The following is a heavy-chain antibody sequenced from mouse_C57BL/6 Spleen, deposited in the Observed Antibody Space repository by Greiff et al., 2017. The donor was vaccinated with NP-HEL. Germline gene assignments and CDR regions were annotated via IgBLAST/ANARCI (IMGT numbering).Heavy chain of an antibody. CDR1: GYTFTSYW. CDR3: ARGGYSAHYYAMDY. D-gene: IGHD2-12*01. V-gene: IGHV1-55*01. J-gene: IGHJ4*01. Sequence: VQLQQSGAELVKPGASVKMSCKASGYTFTSYWITWVKQRPGQGLEWIGDIYPGSGSTNYNEKFKSKATLTVDTSSSTAYMQLSSLTSEDSAVYYCARGGYSAHYYAMDYWGQGTSVTVSS. CDR2: IYPGSGST.